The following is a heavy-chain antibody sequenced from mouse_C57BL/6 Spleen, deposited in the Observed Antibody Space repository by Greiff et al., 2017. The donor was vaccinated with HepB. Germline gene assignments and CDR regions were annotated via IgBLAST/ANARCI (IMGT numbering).Heavy chain of an antibody. Sequence: QVQLQQPGAELVMPGASVKLSCKASGYTFTSYWMHWVKQRPGQGLEWIGEIDPSDSYTNYNQKFKGKSTLTVDKSSSTAYMQLSSLTSEDSAVYYCARGQLRLVWDAWVQGNTLTVSS. CDR3: ARGQLRLVWDA. J-gene: IGHJ2*01. CDR1: GYTFTSYW. CDR2: IDPSDSYT. V-gene: IGHV1-69*01. D-gene: IGHD3-2*02.